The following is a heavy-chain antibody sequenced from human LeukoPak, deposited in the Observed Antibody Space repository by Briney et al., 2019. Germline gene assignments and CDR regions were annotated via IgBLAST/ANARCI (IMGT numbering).Heavy chain of an antibody. D-gene: IGHD3-22*01. J-gene: IGHJ4*02. CDR2: ISSSSSYI. CDR1: GFTFSSYS. CDR3: ARDPYYYDSSGYRDY. V-gene: IGHV3-21*01. Sequence: GGSLRLSCAASGFTFSSYSMNWVRQAPGKGLEWVSSISSSSSYIYYADTVKGRFTISRDNAKNSLYLQMNSLRAEDTAVYYCARDPYYYDSSGYRDYWGQGTLVTVSS.